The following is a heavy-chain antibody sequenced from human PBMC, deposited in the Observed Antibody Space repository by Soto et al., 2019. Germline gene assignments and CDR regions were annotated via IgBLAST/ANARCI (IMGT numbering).Heavy chain of an antibody. CDR1: GFTFSGYA. Sequence: GGSLRLSCSASGFTFSGYAMHWVRQAPGKGLEYVSAVSSNGGSTYYADSVKGRFTISRDDSKNTLYLQMSSLRAEDTAVYYCVKISSSRSFASWGQGTLVTVSS. D-gene: IGHD6-13*01. J-gene: IGHJ4*02. CDR3: VKISSSRSFAS. CDR2: VSSNGGST. V-gene: IGHV3-64D*08.